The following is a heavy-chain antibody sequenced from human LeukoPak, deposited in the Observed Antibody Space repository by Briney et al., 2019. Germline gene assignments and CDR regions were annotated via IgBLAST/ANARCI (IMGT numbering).Heavy chain of an antibody. CDR2: IYYSGTT. CDR3: ARTGYSSGRSFDY. J-gene: IGHJ4*02. V-gene: IGHV4-39*07. D-gene: IGHD1-14*01. Sequence: SETLSLTCTVSGGSISSSNYYWGWTRQPPGKGLEWIGSIYYSGTTDYNPSLKSRVTISVDTSKNQFSLKLSSVTAADTAVYYCARTGYSSGRSFDYWGQGTLVTVSS. CDR1: GGSISSSNYY.